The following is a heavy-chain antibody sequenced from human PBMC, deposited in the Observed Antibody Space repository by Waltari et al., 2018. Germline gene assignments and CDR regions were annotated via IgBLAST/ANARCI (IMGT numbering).Heavy chain of an antibody. CDR1: GRIFIGYW. CDR2: INPDGGEK. V-gene: IGHV3-7*01. CDR3: ARGRYCSGGNCYFDY. D-gene: IGHD2-15*01. Sequence: EEYLVESGGGLVQPGGSLRLSCTVSGRIFIGYWMTWVRQAPGKGLEWVATINPDGGEKYYVDPVKGRFTISRDNAKYLLFLQVSSLRVEDMAVYYCARGRYCSGGNCYFDYWGQGTQVTVSS. J-gene: IGHJ4*02.